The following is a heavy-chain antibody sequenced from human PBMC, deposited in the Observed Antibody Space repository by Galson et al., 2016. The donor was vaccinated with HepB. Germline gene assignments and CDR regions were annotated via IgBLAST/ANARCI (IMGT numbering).Heavy chain of an antibody. Sequence: SLRLSCAASGFTFTTYAIHWFRQTPGKGLEWVSAISPNGDTTFYADSVKGRFSVFRDNSRYAVYLQMNTLRAEDTAVYYCPKADQSSYFDYWGQGTLVTVSS. CDR2: ISPNGDTT. J-gene: IGHJ4*02. CDR1: GFTFTTYA. D-gene: IGHD2-2*01. V-gene: IGHV3-23*01. CDR3: PKADQSSYFDY.